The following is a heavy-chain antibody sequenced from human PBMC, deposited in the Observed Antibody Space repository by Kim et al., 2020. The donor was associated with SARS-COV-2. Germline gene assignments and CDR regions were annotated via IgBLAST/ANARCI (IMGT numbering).Heavy chain of an antibody. J-gene: IGHJ6*02. CDR2: IWYDGSNK. D-gene: IGHD2-15*01. V-gene: IGHV3-33*06. Sequence: GGSLRLSCAASGFSFSSYDMHWVRQAPGKGLEWVAVIWYDGSNKYYADSVKGRFTISRDNSKNTLYLQMNSLRAEDTAVYYCAKDLGYCSGGSCYQTPFGGMDVWGQGTTVTVSS. CDR1: GFSFSSYD. CDR3: AKDLGYCSGGSCYQTPFGGMDV.